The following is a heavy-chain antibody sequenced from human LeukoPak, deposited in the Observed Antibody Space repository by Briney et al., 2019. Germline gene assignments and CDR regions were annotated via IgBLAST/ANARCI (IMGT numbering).Heavy chain of an antibody. Sequence: ASVTVSCKASGGTFSSYTISWVRQAPGQGLGWMGRIIPILGIANYAQKFQGRVTITADKSTSTAYMELSSLRSEDTAVYYCARDGPDYYDSSGFFDYWGQGTLVTVSS. CDR1: GGTFSSYT. V-gene: IGHV1-69*04. J-gene: IGHJ4*02. D-gene: IGHD3-22*01. CDR2: IIPILGIA. CDR3: ARDGPDYYDSSGFFDY.